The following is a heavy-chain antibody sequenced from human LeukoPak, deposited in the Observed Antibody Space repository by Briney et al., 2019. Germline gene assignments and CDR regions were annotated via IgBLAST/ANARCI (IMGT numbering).Heavy chain of an antibody. CDR2: ISGSGGST. Sequence: PGGSLRLSCAASGFTFSSYGMSWVRQAPGKGLEWVSAISGSGGSTYYADSVKGRFTISRDNAKNSLYLQMNSLRAEDTAVYYCVREYGDYTRWEDYWGQGTLVTVSS. D-gene: IGHD4-17*01. CDR1: GFTFSSYG. V-gene: IGHV3-23*01. CDR3: VREYGDYTRWEDY. J-gene: IGHJ4*02.